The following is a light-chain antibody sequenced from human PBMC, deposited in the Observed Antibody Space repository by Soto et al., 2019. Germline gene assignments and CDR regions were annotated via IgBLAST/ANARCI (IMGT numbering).Light chain of an antibody. V-gene: IGLV1-44*01. CDR1: SSNIGNNT. CDR2: SHN. J-gene: IGLJ1*01. Sequence: QSVLTQPPSASGTPGQRVIISCSGSSSNIGNNTVNWYQQLPGTAPKLLIYSHNQRPSGVPDRFSGAQSGTSASLAISGLQSEDEADYYCATWDDSLDGYVFGTGTKLTVL. CDR3: ATWDDSLDGYV.